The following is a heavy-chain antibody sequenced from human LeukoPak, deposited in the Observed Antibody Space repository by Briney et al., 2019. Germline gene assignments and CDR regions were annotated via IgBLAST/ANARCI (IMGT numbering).Heavy chain of an antibody. CDR1: GYTFTSYG. Sequence: GASVKVSCKASGYTFTSYGISWVRQAPGQGLEWMGWNSAYNGNTNKAQKLQGRVTMTTDTSTSTDYLELRRLRSDDTAVYYCARDPGIFGVVTWWFDPWGQGTLVTVSS. J-gene: IGHJ5*02. V-gene: IGHV1-18*01. CDR3: ARDPGIFGVVTWWFDP. CDR2: NSAYNGNT. D-gene: IGHD3-3*01.